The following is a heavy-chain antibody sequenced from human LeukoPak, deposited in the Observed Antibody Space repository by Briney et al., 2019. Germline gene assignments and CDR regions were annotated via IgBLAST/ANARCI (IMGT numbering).Heavy chain of an antibody. CDR1: GFTVSSNY. CDR2: IYSGGST. D-gene: IGHD6-19*01. V-gene: IGHV3-53*01. CDR3: ARIPSSGWYDY. J-gene: IGHJ4*02. Sequence: GGSLRLSCAASGFTVSSNYMSWVRQAPGKGLEWVSVIYSGGSTYYADSVKGRFTISRDNSKNTLYLQMNSLRAEDTAVYYCARIPSSGWYDYWGQGTLVTVSS.